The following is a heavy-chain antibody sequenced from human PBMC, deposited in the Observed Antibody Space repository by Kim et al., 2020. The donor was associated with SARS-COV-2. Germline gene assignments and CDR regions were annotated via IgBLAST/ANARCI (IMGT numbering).Heavy chain of an antibody. V-gene: IGHV3-74*01. Sequence: GGSLRLSCAASGFTFSTYWMNWVRQAPGKGLVWVSRIHSDGSSTSYADSVKGRFTISRDNAKNTLYLQMNSLRAEDTGVYYCARVPAGSSVAGNYGMDVWGQGTTVTVSS. J-gene: IGHJ6*02. CDR2: IHSDGSST. CDR3: ARVPAGSSVAGNYGMDV. D-gene: IGHD6-19*01. CDR1: GFTFSTYW.